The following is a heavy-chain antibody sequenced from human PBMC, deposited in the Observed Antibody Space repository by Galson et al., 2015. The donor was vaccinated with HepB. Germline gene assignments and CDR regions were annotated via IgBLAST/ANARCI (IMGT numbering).Heavy chain of an antibody. J-gene: IGHJ4*02. CDR1: GYSSTSYW. CDR2: IYPGDSDT. D-gene: IGHD3-10*01. Sequence: QSGAEVTKPGESLKISCKGSGYSSTSYWIGWVRQMPGKGLEWMGIIYPGDSDTRYSPPFQGQVTISADKSISTAYLQWSSLKASDTAMYYCARQMVRGVIIVPSDYWGQGTLVTVSS. CDR3: ARQMVRGVIIVPSDY. V-gene: IGHV5-51*01.